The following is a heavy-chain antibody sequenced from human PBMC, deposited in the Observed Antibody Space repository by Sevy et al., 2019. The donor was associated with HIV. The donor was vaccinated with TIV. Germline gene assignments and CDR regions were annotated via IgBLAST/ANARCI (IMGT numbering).Heavy chain of an antibody. CDR3: AKGEGAVASTLREIEY. V-gene: IGHV3-23*01. D-gene: IGHD6-19*01. CDR1: GFNFNNYA. Sequence: GGSLRLSCAASGFNFNNYAIIWVRQAPGKGLEWVSVISGSGHNTYYADSVRGRFAISRDNSQNTVYLQMSSLRVDDTAKYYCAKGEGAVASTLREIEYWGQGTLVTVSS. J-gene: IGHJ4*02. CDR2: ISGSGHNT.